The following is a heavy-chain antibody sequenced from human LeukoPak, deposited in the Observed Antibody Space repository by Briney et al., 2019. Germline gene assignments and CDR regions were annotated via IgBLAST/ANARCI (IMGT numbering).Heavy chain of an antibody. CDR3: ARENSGSYREFDY. V-gene: IGHV4-4*07. Sequence: SETLSLTCTVSGGSISSYYWSWIRQPAGKGLEWIGRIYTSGSTNYNASLKSRVSMSVDTSKNQFSLKLSSVTAADTAVFYCARENSGSYREFDYWGQGTLVTASS. J-gene: IGHJ4*02. D-gene: IGHD1-26*01. CDR2: IYTSGST. CDR1: GGSISSYY.